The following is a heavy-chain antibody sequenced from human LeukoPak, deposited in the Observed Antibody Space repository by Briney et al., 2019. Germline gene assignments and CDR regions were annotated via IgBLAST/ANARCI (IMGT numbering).Heavy chain of an antibody. CDR2: INHSGST. D-gene: IGHD3-16*01. CDR1: GGSISNYY. V-gene: IGHV4-34*01. J-gene: IGHJ4*02. CDR3: ARGPYGPFDY. Sequence: SETLSLTCTVSGGSISNYYWSWIRQPPGKGLEWIGEINHSGSTNYNPSLKSRVTISVDTSKNQFSLKLSSVTAADTAVYYCARGPYGPFDYWGQGTLVTVSS.